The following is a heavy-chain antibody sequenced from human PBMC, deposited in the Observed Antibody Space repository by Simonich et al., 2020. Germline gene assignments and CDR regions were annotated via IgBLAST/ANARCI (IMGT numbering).Heavy chain of an antibody. V-gene: IGHV4-34*01. CDR3: ARPLGIVWAFDI. CDR1: GWSFSGYY. J-gene: IGHJ3*02. CDR2: INNSGSP. D-gene: IGHD3-16*01. Sequence: QVQLQQWGAGLLKPSETLSLTCAVSGWSFSGYYWCWILQHPGKGLEWIGEINNSGSPNYNPSLKSRVNISVDTSKNQFSLKLSSVTAADTAVYYCARPLGIVWAFDIWGQGTMVTVSS.